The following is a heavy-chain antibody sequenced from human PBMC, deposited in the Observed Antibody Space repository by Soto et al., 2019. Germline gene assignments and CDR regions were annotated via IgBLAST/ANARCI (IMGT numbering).Heavy chain of an antibody. J-gene: IGHJ4*02. CDR3: ARGRHDYSNLFVYFDY. V-gene: IGHV1-18*01. CDR2: ISAYNGNT. CDR1: GYTFTSYG. D-gene: IGHD4-4*01. Sequence: GESLKISCKASGYTFTSYGISWVRQAPGQGLEWMGWISAYNGNTNYAQKLQGRVTMTTDTSTSTAYMELRSLRSDDTALYYCARGRHDYSNLFVYFDYWGQGTLVTVSS.